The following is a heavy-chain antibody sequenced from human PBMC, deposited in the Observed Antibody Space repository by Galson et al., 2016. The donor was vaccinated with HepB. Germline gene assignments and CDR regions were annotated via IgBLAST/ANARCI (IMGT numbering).Heavy chain of an antibody. J-gene: IGHJ4*02. D-gene: IGHD7-27*01. CDR3: ARDYSYSSNWPGY. V-gene: IGHV3-30*03. CDR1: AFNFNNYD. Sequence: SLRLSCAASAFNFNNYDIHWVRQAPGKGLEWVADISFDGGKQHYADSVKGRFSISRDTSRAYLQMSSLTPADTGLYYCARDYSYSSNWPGYWGQGTLVIVSS. CDR2: ISFDGGKQ.